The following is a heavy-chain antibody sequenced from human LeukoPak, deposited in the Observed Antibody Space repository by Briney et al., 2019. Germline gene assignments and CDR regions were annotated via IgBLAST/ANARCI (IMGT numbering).Heavy chain of an antibody. J-gene: IGHJ4*02. D-gene: IGHD3-22*01. CDR1: GGSISSYY. V-gene: IGHV4-59*01. Sequence: PSETLPLTCTVSGGSISSYYWSWIRQPPGKGLEWIGYIYYSGSTNYNPSLKSRVTISVDTSKNQFSLKLRSVTAADTAVYYCASLEYYYDRSGRLDYWGQGTLVTVSS. CDR2: IYYSGST. CDR3: ASLEYYYDRSGRLDY.